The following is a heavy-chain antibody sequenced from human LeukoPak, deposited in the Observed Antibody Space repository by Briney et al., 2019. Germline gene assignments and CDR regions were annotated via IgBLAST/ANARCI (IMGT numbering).Heavy chain of an antibody. D-gene: IGHD5-12*01. CDR3: TTVPGIVATLDY. J-gene: IGHJ4*02. CDR2: IKSKTDGGTT. CDR1: GFTFSNAW. Sequence: KTGGSLRLSCAASGFTFSNAWMSWVCQAPGKGLEWVGRIKSKTDGGTTDYAAPVKGRFTISRDDSKNTLYLQMNSLKTEDTAVYYCTTVPGIVATLDYWGQGTLVTVSS. V-gene: IGHV3-15*01.